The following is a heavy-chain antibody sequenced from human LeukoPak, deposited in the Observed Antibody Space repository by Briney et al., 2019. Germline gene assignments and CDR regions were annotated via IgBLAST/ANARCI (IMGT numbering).Heavy chain of an antibody. CDR3: ARARSSGGDQYFHLDG. J-gene: IGHJ6*03. CDR2: ISSSTSTL. V-gene: IGHV3-48*04. Sequence: GGSLRLSCAASGFTFSSYSMNWVRQAPGKGREWVSYISSSTSTLYFADSVKGRFTIPRDNAKNSLYLQMNSLRAEDTAVYYCARARSSGGDQYFHLDGWGKGTTVTVSS. CDR1: GFTFSSYS. D-gene: IGHD6-25*01.